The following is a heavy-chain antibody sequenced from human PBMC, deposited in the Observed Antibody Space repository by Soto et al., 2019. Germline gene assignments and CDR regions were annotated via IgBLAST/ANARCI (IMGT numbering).Heavy chain of an antibody. CDR3: VASLESRAMESFDY. CDR1: AGSISRYY. CDR2: ISYSVGA. J-gene: IGHJ4*02. Sequence: QVQLQESGPGLVKPSEPLSLTCSVSAGSISRYYWGWVRQFPGERLEWVAYISYSVGASYNPSLNSRVTISLDTSKSQIALRLMSVTAADTAMYYCVASLESRAMESFDYWRQGALVTVTS. V-gene: IGHV4-59*01. D-gene: IGHD5-18*01.